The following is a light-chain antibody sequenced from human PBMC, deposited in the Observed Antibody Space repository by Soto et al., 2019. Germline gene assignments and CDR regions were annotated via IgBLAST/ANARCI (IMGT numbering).Light chain of an antibody. J-gene: IGLJ2*01. CDR1: DVGRNM. CDR3: SSFADGFNVV. Sequence: SYELTQPPSVSVAPGQSARLTCGGNDVGRNMVHWYLQKPGQAPVLVVYANDDRPSEIPARFSASKSGNTASLIVSGLQPEDEAEYFCSSFADGFNVVFGGGTKLTVL. CDR2: AND. V-gene: IGLV3-21*02.